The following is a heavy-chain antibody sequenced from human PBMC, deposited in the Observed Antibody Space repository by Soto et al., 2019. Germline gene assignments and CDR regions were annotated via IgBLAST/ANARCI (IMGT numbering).Heavy chain of an antibody. CDR2: IYYSGST. D-gene: IGHD2-2*01. V-gene: IGHV4-39*01. J-gene: IGHJ4*02. Sequence: PSETLSLTCTVSGGSISSSSYYWGWIRQPPGKGLEWIGSIYYSGSTYYNPSLKSRVTISVDTSKNQFSLKLSSVTAADTAVYYCAIGYCSSTSCYAFDYWGQGTLVTVSS. CDR1: GGSISSSSYY. CDR3: AIGYCSSTSCYAFDY.